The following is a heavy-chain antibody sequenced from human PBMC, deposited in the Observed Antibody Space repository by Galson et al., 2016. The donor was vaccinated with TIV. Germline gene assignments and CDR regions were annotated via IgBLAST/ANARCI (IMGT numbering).Heavy chain of an antibody. CDR1: GDSVSSDSAA. V-gene: IGHV6-1*01. J-gene: IGHJ3*02. D-gene: IGHD2-2*01. Sequence: CAISGDSVSSDSAAWNWVRQSPSRGLEWLGRTYYRSRWYYDYKASVKSRITINPDTSKNQFSLQLNSVTPEDTAVYYCTRAAGKNGASCYATCETFDIWGQGTMVTVSS. CDR3: TRAAGKNGASCYATCETFDI. CDR2: TYYRSRWYY.